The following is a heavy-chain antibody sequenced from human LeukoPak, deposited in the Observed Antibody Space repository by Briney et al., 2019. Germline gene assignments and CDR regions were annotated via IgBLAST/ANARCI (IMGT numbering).Heavy chain of an antibody. CDR2: ISSSSSYI. J-gene: IGHJ4*02. CDR1: GFTFSSYS. Sequence: GGSLRLSCAASGFTFSSYSMNWVRQAPGKGLEWVSSISSSSSYIYYADSVKGRFTISRDNAKNSLYLQMNSLRAEDTAVYYCARDCLAGPPVNYFDYWGQGTLVTVSS. CDR3: ARDCLAGPPVNYFDY. D-gene: IGHD7-27*01. V-gene: IGHV3-21*01.